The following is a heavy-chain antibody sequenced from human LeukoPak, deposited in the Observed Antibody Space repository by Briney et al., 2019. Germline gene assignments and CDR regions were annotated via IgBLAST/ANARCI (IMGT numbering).Heavy chain of an antibody. CDR1: GGPISSSSYY. CDR3: ARSELSCSGGSCPTRYAFDI. Sequence: SETLSLTCTVSGGPISSSSYYWGWIRQPPGKGLEWIGRFYTSGTTNYNPSLKSRVTISVDTAKNQFSLKLRSVTAADTALYYCARSELSCSGGSCPTRYAFDIWGQGTVVTASS. D-gene: IGHD2-15*01. CDR2: FYTSGTT. V-gene: IGHV4-61*02. J-gene: IGHJ3*02.